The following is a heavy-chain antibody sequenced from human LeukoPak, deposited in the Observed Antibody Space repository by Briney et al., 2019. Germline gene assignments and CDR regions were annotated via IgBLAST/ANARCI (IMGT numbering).Heavy chain of an antibody. J-gene: IGHJ4*02. CDR2: ISSSSSYI. Sequence: GGSLRLTCAASGLTFSSYSMNWVRQAPGKGLEWVSSISSSSSYIYYADSVKGRFTISRDNAKNSLYLQMNSLRAEDTAVYYCARAPGLGSSSWYSYWGQGTLVTVSS. CDR1: GLTFSSYS. CDR3: ARAPGLGSSSWYSY. D-gene: IGHD6-13*01. V-gene: IGHV3-21*01.